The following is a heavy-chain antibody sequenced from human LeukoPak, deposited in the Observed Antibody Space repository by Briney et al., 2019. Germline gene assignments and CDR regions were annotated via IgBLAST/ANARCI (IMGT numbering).Heavy chain of an antibody. CDR1: GFTFSSYA. V-gene: IGHV3-23*01. J-gene: IGHJ5*02. CDR3: AKNPRSYSSSSNWFDP. CDR2: ISGSGGST. Sequence: GGSLKLSCAASGFTFSSYAMSWVRQAPGKGLEWVSAISGSGGSTYYADSVKGRFTISRDNSKNTLYLQMNSLRAEDTAVYYCAKNPRSYSSSSNWFDPWGQGTLVTVSS. D-gene: IGHD6-13*01.